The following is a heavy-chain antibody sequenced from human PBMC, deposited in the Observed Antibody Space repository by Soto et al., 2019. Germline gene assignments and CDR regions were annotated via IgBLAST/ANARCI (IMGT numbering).Heavy chain of an antibody. CDR1: GFTVSSNY. CDR2: IYSGGST. D-gene: IGHD3-22*01. J-gene: IGHJ4*02. CDR3: ARDGGSGYYYG. Sequence: EVPLVESGGGLVQPGGSLRLSCAASGFTVSSNYMSWVRQAPGKGLEWVSVIYSGGSTYYADAVKGRFTISRHNSKNTLYLQMNSLRAEDTAVYYCARDGGSGYYYGWGQGTLVTVSS. V-gene: IGHV3-53*04.